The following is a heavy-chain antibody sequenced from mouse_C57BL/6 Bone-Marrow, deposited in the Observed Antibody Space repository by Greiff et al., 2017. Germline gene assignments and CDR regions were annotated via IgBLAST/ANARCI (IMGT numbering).Heavy chain of an antibody. J-gene: IGHJ3*01. CDR1: GYAFSSSW. CDR2: IYPGDGDT. Sequence: QVQLQQPGAELVKPGASVKLSCKASGYAFSSSWMNWVKQRPGKGLEWIGRIYPGDGDTNYNGKFKGKATLTADKSSRTAYMQLSSLTSEASAVYFCARYGPHYYGSSYRAYWGQGTLVTVSA. CDR3: ARYGPHYYGSSYRAY. V-gene: IGHV1-82*01. D-gene: IGHD1-1*01.